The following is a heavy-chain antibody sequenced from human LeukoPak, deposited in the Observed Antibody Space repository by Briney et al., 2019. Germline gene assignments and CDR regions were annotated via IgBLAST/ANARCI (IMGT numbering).Heavy chain of an antibody. J-gene: IGHJ2*01. D-gene: IGHD3-10*01. Sequence: SETLSLTCTVSGGSISSTSYYWGWIRQPPGKGLEWIGSIYYSRSTYYNPSLKSRVTISVDTSKNQFSLELSSVTAADTAVYYCARSPAGVWYFDLWGRGTLVTVSS. CDR2: IYYSRST. CDR3: ARSPAGVWYFDL. CDR1: GGSISSTSYY. V-gene: IGHV4-39*01.